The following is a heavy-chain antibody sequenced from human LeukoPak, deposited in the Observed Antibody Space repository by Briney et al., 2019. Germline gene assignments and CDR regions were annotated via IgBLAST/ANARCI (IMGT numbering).Heavy chain of an antibody. J-gene: IGHJ6*02. D-gene: IGHD2-2*03. CDR1: GFTFSRYS. Sequence: GGSLRLSCAASGFTFSRYSMNWVRQAPGKGLEWVSSISSSSSYIYYADSVKGRFTISRDNAKNSLYLQMNSLRAEDTAVYYCARDGYCSSTSCYLYYYYYGMDVWGQGTTVTVSS. CDR3: ARDGYCSSTSCYLYYYYYGMDV. CDR2: ISSSSSYI. V-gene: IGHV3-21*01.